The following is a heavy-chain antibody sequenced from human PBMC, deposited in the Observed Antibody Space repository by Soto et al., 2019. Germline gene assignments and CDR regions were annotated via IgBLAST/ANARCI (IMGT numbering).Heavy chain of an antibody. V-gene: IGHV3-33*01. D-gene: IGHD2-21*02. Sequence: QVQLVESGGGVVQPGRSLRLSCAASGFTFSSYGMHWVRQAPGKGLEWVAVIWYDGSNKYYADSVKGLFTISRDNANDTLYRQITSLRAGDKAVYYGAREVFAVVTAAVVIWCQGTMVTVSS. CDR2: IWYDGSNK. CDR1: GFTFSSYG. CDR3: AREVFAVVTAAVVI. J-gene: IGHJ3*02.